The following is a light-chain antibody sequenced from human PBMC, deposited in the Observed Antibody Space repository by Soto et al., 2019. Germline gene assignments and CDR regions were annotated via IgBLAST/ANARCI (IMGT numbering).Light chain of an antibody. J-gene: IGKJ1*01. CDR2: DAS. Sequence: DIQMTQSPSALSASTGDRVTITCQASQDIRNYLNWYQQKPGKAPKLLIYDASKLQTGVPSRFRGSGSGTTFTFIISSLQPDDFAIYYCQQYDKLVTFGQGTKVEMK. V-gene: IGKV1-33*01. CDR3: QQYDKLVT. CDR1: QDIRNY.